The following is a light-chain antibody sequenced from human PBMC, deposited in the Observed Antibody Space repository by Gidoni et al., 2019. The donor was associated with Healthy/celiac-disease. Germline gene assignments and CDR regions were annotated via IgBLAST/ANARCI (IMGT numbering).Light chain of an antibody. Sequence: EIVMTQSPATLSVSPGERATLPCRASQSVSSNLAWYQQKPGQAPMLLIYGASTRATGIPARFSGSGSGTEFTLTISSLQSDAFAVYYCHQYNNWPSFGQGTKVEIK. V-gene: IGKV3-15*01. CDR2: GAS. J-gene: IGKJ1*01. CDR3: HQYNNWPS. CDR1: QSVSSN.